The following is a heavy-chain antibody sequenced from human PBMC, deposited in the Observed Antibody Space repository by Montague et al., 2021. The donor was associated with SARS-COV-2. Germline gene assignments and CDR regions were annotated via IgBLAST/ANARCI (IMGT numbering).Heavy chain of an antibody. CDR1: GITFSTYE. Sequence: SRRLSWAASGITFSTYEMIWVRQAPGKGLEWVSSIGASGSSTHYADSVKGRFTISRDNAKSSLFLQMDSLRVEDTAIYYCECLGSSDWYHWFDPWGQGTLV. D-gene: IGHD6-19*01. CDR2: IGASGSST. V-gene: IGHV3-48*03. CDR3: ECLGSSDWYHWFDP. J-gene: IGHJ5*02.